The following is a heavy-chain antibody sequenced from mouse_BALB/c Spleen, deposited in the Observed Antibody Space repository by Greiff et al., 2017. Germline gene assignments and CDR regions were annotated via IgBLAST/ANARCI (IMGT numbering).Heavy chain of an antibody. V-gene: IGHV2-9*02. CDR2: IWAGGST. D-gene: IGHD1-1*01. CDR1: GFSLTSYG. CDR3: ARQAGSSYPYAMDY. Sequence: QVQLKESGPGLVAPSQSLSITCTVSGFSLTSYGVPWVRQPPGKGLEWMGVIWAGGSTNYNSALMSRLCISKDNSTSQVFLKMNSLQTDDTAMYYCARQAGSSYPYAMDYWGQGTSGTVSS. J-gene: IGHJ4*01.